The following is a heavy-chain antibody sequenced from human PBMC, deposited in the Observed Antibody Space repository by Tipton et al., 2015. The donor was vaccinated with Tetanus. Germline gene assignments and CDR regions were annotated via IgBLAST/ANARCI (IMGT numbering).Heavy chain of an antibody. CDR1: GYTFTSYD. Sequence: QLVQSGAEVKKPGASVKVSCKASGYTFTSYDINWVRQATGQGLEWMGWMNPNSGNTGYAQKFQGRVTMTRNTSISTAYMELSSLRSEDTAAYYCARGCSSTSCLGYYYYYGMDVWGQGTTVTVSS. J-gene: IGHJ6*02. D-gene: IGHD2-2*01. V-gene: IGHV1-8*01. CDR2: MNPNSGNT. CDR3: ARGCSSTSCLGYYYYYGMDV.